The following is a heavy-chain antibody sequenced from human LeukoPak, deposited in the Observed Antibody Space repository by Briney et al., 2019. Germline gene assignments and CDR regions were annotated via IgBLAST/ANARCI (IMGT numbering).Heavy chain of an antibody. Sequence: GGSLRLSCAASGFIVSSDYMSWVRQAPGKGLEWVSVIYRGGSTYYADSVKGRFTISRDNSKNTLYLQMNSLRAEDTAVYYCARTGGSQGGNYWGQGTLVTVSS. CDR2: IYRGGST. CDR1: GFIVSSDY. V-gene: IGHV3-53*01. CDR3: ARTGGSQGGNY. J-gene: IGHJ4*02. D-gene: IGHD1-26*01.